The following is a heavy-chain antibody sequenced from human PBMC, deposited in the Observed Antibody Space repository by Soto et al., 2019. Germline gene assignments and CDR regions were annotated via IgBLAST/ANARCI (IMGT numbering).Heavy chain of an antibody. Sequence: EVQLVESGGGLVQPGGSLKLSCAASGFSFSDSAMHWVRQASGKGLEWVGRIRSEPNNYATADAASVKGRFTISRDDSKSTAYLQMNSLKTEDTAVYYCPSPLSDYWGQGTLVTVSS. CDR2: IRSEPNNYAT. CDR1: GFSFSDSA. CDR3: PSPLSDY. V-gene: IGHV3-73*01. J-gene: IGHJ4*02.